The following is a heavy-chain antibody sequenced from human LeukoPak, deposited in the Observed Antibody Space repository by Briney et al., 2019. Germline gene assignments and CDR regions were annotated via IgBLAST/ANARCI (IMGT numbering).Heavy chain of an antibody. Sequence: GGSLRLSCAASGFTFSSYAMSWVRQAPGKGLEWVSGISGSGGSTYYADSVKGRFTISRDNSKNTLYLQMNSLRAEDMAAYYCAKDPGGSSGYSYAYFGYWGQGTLVTVSS. CDR2: ISGSGGST. J-gene: IGHJ4*02. D-gene: IGHD3-22*01. V-gene: IGHV3-23*01. CDR1: GFTFSSYA. CDR3: AKDPGGSSGYSYAYFGY.